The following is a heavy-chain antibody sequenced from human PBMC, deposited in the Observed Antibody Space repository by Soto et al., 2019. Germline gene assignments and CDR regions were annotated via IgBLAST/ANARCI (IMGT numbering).Heavy chain of an antibody. J-gene: IGHJ3*02. CDR1: GFSLSTRGAA. Sequence: QITLKESGPTLVNPTQPLTLTCTFSGFSLSTRGAAGGWIRQPPGKTLEWLALIYWDDDKRYSPTLKSRPTITKDTSKSQVVLTMTNMDPVATATYYYEHRPPTTVISGAFDIWGQGTMVTVSS. CDR3: EHRPPTTVISGAFDI. V-gene: IGHV2-5*02. D-gene: IGHD4-17*01. CDR2: IYWDDDK.